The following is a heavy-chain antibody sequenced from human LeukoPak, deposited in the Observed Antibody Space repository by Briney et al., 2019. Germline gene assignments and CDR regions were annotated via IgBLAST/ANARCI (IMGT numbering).Heavy chain of an antibody. J-gene: IGHJ4*02. D-gene: IGHD5-18*01. CDR1: GFPFSSYG. V-gene: IGHV3-30*18. CDR2: ISNDGSKK. Sequence: GGSLRLSCAASGFPFSSYGMHWVRQAPGKGLEWVAVISNDGSKKYSADSVKGRFTISRDNSKNTLYLQMNSLRAEDTAVYYCAKDRYSYAFEYFDSWGQGTLVTVSS. CDR3: AKDRYSYAFEYFDS.